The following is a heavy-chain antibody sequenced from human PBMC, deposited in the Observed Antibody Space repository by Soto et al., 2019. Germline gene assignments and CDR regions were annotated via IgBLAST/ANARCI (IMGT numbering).Heavy chain of an antibody. Sequence: ASVKVSCKASGYTFSNYGISWVRQAPAQGLEWVGWISTYNGNINYAQKVQGRVTMTTDTSTSTAYLEVRSLRSDDTAVYYCARDHLRGSGGPGPPYYYGMDVWGQGTTVTVSS. CDR2: ISTYNGNI. J-gene: IGHJ6*02. V-gene: IGHV1-18*01. CDR3: ARDHLRGSGGPGPPYYYGMDV. D-gene: IGHD6-19*01. CDR1: GYTFSNYG.